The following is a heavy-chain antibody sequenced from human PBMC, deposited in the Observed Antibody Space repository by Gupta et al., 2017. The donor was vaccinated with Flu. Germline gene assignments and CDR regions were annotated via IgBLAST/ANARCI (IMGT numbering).Heavy chain of an antibody. J-gene: IGHJ4*02. CDR1: GYTFTGYY. CDR2: INPNRGGT. CDR3: ARTPGPYCSGGSGYSRELTFDY. Sequence: QVQLVQSGAEVKKPGASVKVSCKASGYTFTGYYMHWVRQAPGQGLEWMGWINPNRGGTNYAQKFQGWVTMTRDTSISTAYMELSRLRSDDTAVYYCARTPGPYCSGGSGYSRELTFDYWGQGTLVTVSS. D-gene: IGHD2-15*01. V-gene: IGHV1-2*04.